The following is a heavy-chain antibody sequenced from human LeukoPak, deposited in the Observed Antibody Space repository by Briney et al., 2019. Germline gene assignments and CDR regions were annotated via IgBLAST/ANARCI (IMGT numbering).Heavy chain of an antibody. D-gene: IGHD3-3*01. CDR3: ARAADPRRFLEWSHYYYYYYMDV. CDR1: GFTFSSYW. J-gene: IGHJ6*03. CDR2: IKQDGSEK. Sequence: RSGGSLRLSCAASGFTFSSYWMSGVRQAPGKGLEWVANIKQDGSEKYYVDSVKGRFPISRDNAKNSLYLQMNSLRAEDTAVYYCARAADPRRFLEWSHYYYYYYMDVWGKGTTVTVSS. V-gene: IGHV3-7*01.